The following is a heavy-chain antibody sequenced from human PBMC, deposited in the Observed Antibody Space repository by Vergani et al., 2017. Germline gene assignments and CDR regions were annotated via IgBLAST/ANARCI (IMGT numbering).Heavy chain of an antibody. CDR1: GFTFSSYG. V-gene: IGHV3-30*18. D-gene: IGHD6-13*01. CDR3: AKDRSSSWISNYFDY. J-gene: IGHJ4*02. CDR2: ISYDGSNK. Sequence: VQLVESGGGLVQPGGSLRLSCAASGFTFSSYGMHWVRQAPGKGLEWVAVISYDGSNKYYADSVKGRFTISRDNSKNTLYLQMNSLRAEDTAVYYCAKDRSSSWISNYFDYWGQGTLVTVSS.